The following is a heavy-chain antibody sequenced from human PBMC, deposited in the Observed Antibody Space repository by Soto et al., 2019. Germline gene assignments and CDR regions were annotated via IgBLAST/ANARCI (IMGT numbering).Heavy chain of an antibody. CDR2: IKHDGSEK. CDR1: GFTFSSFW. CDR3: VRDRSGSYLEGFDY. D-gene: IGHD1-26*01. J-gene: IGHJ4*02. Sequence: LRLSCAASGFTFSSFWMTWVRQAPGKGLEWVANIKHDGSEKYYVESVKGRFTISRDNARNSLFLEMKSLRSEDTAVYSCVRDRSGSYLEGFDYWGQGTLVTVSS. V-gene: IGHV3-7*01.